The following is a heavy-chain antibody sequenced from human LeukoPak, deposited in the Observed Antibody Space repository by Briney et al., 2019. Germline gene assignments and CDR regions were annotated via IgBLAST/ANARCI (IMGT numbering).Heavy chain of an antibody. D-gene: IGHD2-2*01. CDR2: IRYDGSNK. J-gene: IGHJ3*02. V-gene: IGHV3-30*02. CDR1: GFAFSTYG. Sequence: GGSLRLSCAASGFAFSTYGMHWVRQTPGKGLEWVAFIRYDGSNKYYADSVKGRFTISRDNSKNTLYLQMNSLRAEDTAVYYCAKGYCSSTSCVGDAFDIWGQGTMVTVSS. CDR3: AKGYCSSTSCVGDAFDI.